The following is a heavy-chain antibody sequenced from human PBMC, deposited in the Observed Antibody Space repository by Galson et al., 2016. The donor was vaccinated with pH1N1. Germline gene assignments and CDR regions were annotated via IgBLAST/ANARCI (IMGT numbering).Heavy chain of an antibody. V-gene: IGHV1-69*13. CDR1: GGTFSSYT. J-gene: IGHJ6*02. CDR2: ISPVFGTK. CDR3: ARSYSGYDRPDYSGLDV. D-gene: IGHD5-12*01. Sequence: SVKVSCKASGGTFSSYTFSWMRQAPGQGLEWMGGISPVFGTKNYAQKFQGRVTVSADESTSTAYMELSSLRSEDTAVYYCARSYSGYDRPDYSGLDVWGQGTTVTVSS.